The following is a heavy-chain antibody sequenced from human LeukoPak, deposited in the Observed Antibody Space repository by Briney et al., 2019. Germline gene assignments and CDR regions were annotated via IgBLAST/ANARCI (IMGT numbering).Heavy chain of an antibody. CDR1: GFIFTDYW. Sequence: PGGSLRLSCEASGFIFTDYWMTWARQAPGKGLEWVANTNKDGSEKWYVDSVKGRFTISRDNAKNSLYLQMNSLKAGDTALYYCVKDGNDGLNDWEYWGQGALVTVSS. V-gene: IGHV3-7*03. CDR3: VKDGNDGLNDWEY. D-gene: IGHD1-1*01. J-gene: IGHJ1*01. CDR2: TNKDGSEK.